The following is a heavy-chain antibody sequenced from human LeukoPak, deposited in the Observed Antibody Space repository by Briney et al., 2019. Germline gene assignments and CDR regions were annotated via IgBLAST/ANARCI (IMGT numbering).Heavy chain of an antibody. D-gene: IGHD3-3*01. CDR3: ARDLFGVVIMGYFDY. CDR2: IKQDGSGK. V-gene: IGHV3-7*01. Sequence: GGSLILSCAASGFTFSSFYMSWVRQAPGKGLEWVANIKQDGSGKYYVDSVKGRFTISRDNAKNSLYLQMNSLRAEDTAVYYCARDLFGVVIMGYFDYWGQGTLVTVSS. CDR1: GFTFSSFY. J-gene: IGHJ4*02.